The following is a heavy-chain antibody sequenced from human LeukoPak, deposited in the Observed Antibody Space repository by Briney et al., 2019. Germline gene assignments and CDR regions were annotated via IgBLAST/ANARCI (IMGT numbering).Heavy chain of an antibody. CDR2: ISYDGSNK. CDR3: AREGITMIVVVIHYYFDY. Sequence: GGSLRLSCAASGLTFSGSAMHWVRQAPGKGLEWVAVISYDGSNKYYADSVKGRFTISRDNSKNTLYLQMNSLRAEDTAVYYCAREGITMIVVVIHYYFDYWGQGTLVTVSS. V-gene: IGHV3-30-3*01. D-gene: IGHD3-22*01. CDR1: GLTFSGSA. J-gene: IGHJ4*02.